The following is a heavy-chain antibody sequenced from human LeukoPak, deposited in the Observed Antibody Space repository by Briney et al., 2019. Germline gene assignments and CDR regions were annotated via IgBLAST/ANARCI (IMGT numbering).Heavy chain of an antibody. V-gene: IGHV3-11*01. D-gene: IGHD3-10*01. J-gene: IGHJ6*03. CDR1: GFTFSDYY. CDR2: ISSSGSTI. CDR3: AKDVMHYGSGRPYYMDV. Sequence: GGSLRLSCAASGFTFSDYYMSWIRQAPGKGLEWVSYISSSGSTIYYADSVKGRFTISRDNAKNSLYLQMNSPRAEDTAVYYCAKDVMHYGSGRPYYMDVWGKGTTVTISS.